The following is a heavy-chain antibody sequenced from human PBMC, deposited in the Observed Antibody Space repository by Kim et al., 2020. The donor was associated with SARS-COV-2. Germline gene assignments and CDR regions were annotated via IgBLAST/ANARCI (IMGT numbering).Heavy chain of an antibody. V-gene: IGHV3-53*01. CDR3: AREREYADL. Sequence: GDPHYASSGTGRFPISGENSKNTLSLQMNSLDAEDTAVYYCAREREYADLWGRGTLVTVSS. J-gene: IGHJ2*01. CDR2: GDP.